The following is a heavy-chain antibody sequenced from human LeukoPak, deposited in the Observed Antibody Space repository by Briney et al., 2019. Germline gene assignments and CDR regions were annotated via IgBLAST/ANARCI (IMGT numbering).Heavy chain of an antibody. CDR1: GYTSTDYF. V-gene: IGHV1-2*06. CDR2: INPNTGGT. D-gene: IGHD2-21*01. Sequence: ASVKVSCKASGYTSTDYFIPWVRQAPGQGPEWMGRINPNTGGTNYAQKFQGRVTFTIDTSTNTAYMELSRLRPDDTAVYYCARDGFQGMILYVVYYMDVWGKGTTVTVSS. CDR3: ARDGFQGMILYVVYYMDV. J-gene: IGHJ6*03.